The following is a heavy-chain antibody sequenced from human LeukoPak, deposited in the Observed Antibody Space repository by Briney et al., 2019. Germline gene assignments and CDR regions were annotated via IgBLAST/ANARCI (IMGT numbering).Heavy chain of an antibody. CDR3: AREGDGYNLFDY. CDR2: ISYDGSNK. D-gene: IGHD5-24*01. CDR1: GFTFSSFA. Sequence: GGSLRLSCAASGFTFSSFAMIWVRQPPGKGLEWVAVISYDGSNKYYADSVKGRFTISRDNAKNSLYLQMNSLRAEDTAVYYCAREGDGYNLFDYWGQGTLVTVSS. J-gene: IGHJ4*02. V-gene: IGHV3-30*04.